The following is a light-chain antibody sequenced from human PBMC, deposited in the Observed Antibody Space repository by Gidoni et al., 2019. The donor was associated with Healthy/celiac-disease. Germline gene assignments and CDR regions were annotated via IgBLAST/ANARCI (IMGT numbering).Light chain of an antibody. CDR2: WAS. Sequence: DIGMTQSPDSLAVSLGERATINCKSSQIVLYSSNNKNYLAWYQQKPGQPPKLLIYWASTRESGVPDRFSGSGSGTDFTLTISSLQAEDVAVYYCQQYYSTPPTFGPGTNVDIK. CDR3: QQYYSTPPT. CDR1: QIVLYSSNNKNY. J-gene: IGKJ3*01. V-gene: IGKV4-1*01.